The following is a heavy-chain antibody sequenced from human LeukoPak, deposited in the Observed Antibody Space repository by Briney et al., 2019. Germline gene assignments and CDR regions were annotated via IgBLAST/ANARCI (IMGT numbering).Heavy chain of an antibody. D-gene: IGHD3-22*01. CDR2: INHSGST. J-gene: IGHJ6*02. Sequence: RPSETLSLTCAVYGGSFSGYYWSWIRQPPGKGLEWIGEINHSGSTNYNPSLKGRVTISVDTSKNQFSLKLSSVTAADTAVYYCARGESGDSSGYYYPLFYGMDVWGQGTTVTVSS. CDR3: ARGESGDSSGYYYPLFYGMDV. V-gene: IGHV4-34*01. CDR1: GGSFSGYY.